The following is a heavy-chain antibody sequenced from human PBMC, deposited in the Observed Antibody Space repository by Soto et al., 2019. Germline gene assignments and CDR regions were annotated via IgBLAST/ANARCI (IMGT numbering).Heavy chain of an antibody. CDR1: GGTFSSYA. J-gene: IGHJ6*02. D-gene: IGHD3-3*01. CDR2: IIPIFGTA. CDR3: ARDGGADFWIGAHSSYYYYGMDV. V-gene: IGHV1-69*06. Sequence: QVQLVQSGAEVKKPGSSVKVSCKASGGTFSSYAISWVRQAPGQGLEWMGGIIPIFGTANYAQKFQGRVTITADKSTSTAYMELSSLRSEDTAVYSCARDGGADFWIGAHSSYYYYGMDVWGQGTTVTVSS.